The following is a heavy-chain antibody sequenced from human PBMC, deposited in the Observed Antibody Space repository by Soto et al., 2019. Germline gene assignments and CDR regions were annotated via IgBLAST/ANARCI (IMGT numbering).Heavy chain of an antibody. D-gene: IGHD1-7*01. Sequence: GASVKVRWKASWYTFPSHDLTWVGPAPGQRLEWMGWINAGKGNTKYSQKFQGRVTITRDTSASTAYMELSSLRSEDTAVYYCARVYNWNLDNWFDPWGQGTLVTVSS. J-gene: IGHJ5*02. CDR2: INAGKGNT. V-gene: IGHV1-3*01. CDR3: ARVYNWNLDNWFDP. CDR1: WYTFPSHD.